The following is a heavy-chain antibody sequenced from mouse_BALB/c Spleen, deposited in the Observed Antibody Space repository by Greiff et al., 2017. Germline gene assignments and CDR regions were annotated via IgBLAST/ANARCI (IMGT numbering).Heavy chain of an antibody. Sequence: EVQLQQSGPGLVKPSQSLSLTCTVTGYSITSDYAWNWIRQFPGNKLEWMGYISYSGSTSYNPSLKSRISITRDTSKNQFFLQLNSVTTEDTATYYCARENFSYYGSSYVGFAYWGQGTLVTVSA. CDR2: ISYSGST. V-gene: IGHV3-2*02. CDR3: ARENFSYYGSSYVGFAY. CDR1: GYSITSDYA. J-gene: IGHJ3*01. D-gene: IGHD1-1*01.